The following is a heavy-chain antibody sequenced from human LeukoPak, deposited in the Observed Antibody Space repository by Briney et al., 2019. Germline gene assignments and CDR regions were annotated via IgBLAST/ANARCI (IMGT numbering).Heavy chain of an antibody. D-gene: IGHD2-2*03. CDR3: ARVDVRGYSRVY. CDR2: IYNSGST. CDR1: GGSISSGDYY. J-gene: IGHJ4*02. Sequence: TLSLTCTVAGGSISSGDYYWSWIRQPPGKGLEWIGYIYNSGSTYYNPSLKSRVTISVDTSKNQFSLKLSSVTAADTAVYYCARVDVRGYSRVYWGQGTLVTVSS. V-gene: IGHV4-30-4*01.